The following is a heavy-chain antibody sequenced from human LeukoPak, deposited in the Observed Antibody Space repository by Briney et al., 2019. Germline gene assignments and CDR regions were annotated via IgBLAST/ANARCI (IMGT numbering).Heavy chain of an antibody. CDR2: IYTSGST. D-gene: IGHD3-22*01. Sequence: SETLSLTCTVSGGSISSGSYYWSWIRQPAGKGLEWIGRIYTSGSTNYNPSLKSRVTISVDTSKNRFSLKLSSVTAADTAVYYCARAVHYYDSSGYGYWGQGTLVTVSS. CDR3: ARAVHYYDSSGYGY. J-gene: IGHJ4*02. CDR1: GGSISSGSYY. V-gene: IGHV4-61*02.